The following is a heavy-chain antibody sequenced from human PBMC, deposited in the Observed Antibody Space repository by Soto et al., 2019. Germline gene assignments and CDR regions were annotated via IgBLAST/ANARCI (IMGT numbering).Heavy chain of an antibody. V-gene: IGHV3-23*01. CDR3: AKAKWAEALDASGLVDH. CDR1: GFTFGNFA. D-gene: IGHD6-25*01. J-gene: IGHJ4*02. Sequence: EVQLLESGGGLVQPGGSLRLSCAASGFTFGNFAMNWVRQAPGKGLEWVSVISDNGGRTFYADSVKGRFDISRDNSKDTLDLQMNSLRAEDTAIYYCAKAKWAEALDASGLVDHWGQGALVTVSS. CDR2: ISDNGGRT.